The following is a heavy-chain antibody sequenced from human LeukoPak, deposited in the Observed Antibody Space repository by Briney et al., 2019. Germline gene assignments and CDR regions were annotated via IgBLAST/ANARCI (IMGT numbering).Heavy chain of an antibody. CDR2: INSDGTTT. Sequence: QPGGSLRLSCAASGFTFSSYWMHWVRQGPGKGLVWVSRINSDGTTTSYADSVKGRFTISKDNAKNTLYLQMNSLRAEDTAVYYCARPGQGFDSWGQGTLVTVSS. V-gene: IGHV3-74*01. J-gene: IGHJ5*01. CDR3: ARPGQGFDS. CDR1: GFTFSSYW.